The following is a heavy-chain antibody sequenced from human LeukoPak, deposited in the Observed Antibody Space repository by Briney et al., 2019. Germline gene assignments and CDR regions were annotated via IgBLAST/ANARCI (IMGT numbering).Heavy chain of an antibody. J-gene: IGHJ6*03. CDR1: GGSFSGYY. CDR2: INHSGST. V-gene: IGHV4-34*01. D-gene: IGHD2-15*01. CDR3: ARDIAYCSGGSCYLPYYYYYYMDV. Sequence: SETLSLTCAVYGGSFSGYYRSWIRQPPGKGLEWIGEINHSGSTNYNPSLKSRVTISVDTSKNQFSLKLSSVTAADTAVYYCARDIAYCSGGSCYLPYYYYYYMDVWGKGTTVTISS.